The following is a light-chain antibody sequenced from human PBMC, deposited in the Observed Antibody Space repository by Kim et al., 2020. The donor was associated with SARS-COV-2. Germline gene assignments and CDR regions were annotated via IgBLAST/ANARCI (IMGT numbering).Light chain of an antibody. Sequence: SSELTQDPAVSVALGQTVRITCQGDSLRSYYATWYQQKPGQAPILVIYGKNNRPSGIPDRFSGSSSGNTASLTIPWTQAGAEADYYCNSRASNDNVVFGG. CDR3: NSRASNDNVV. CDR2: GKN. CDR1: SLRSYY. J-gene: IGLJ2*01. V-gene: IGLV3-19*01.